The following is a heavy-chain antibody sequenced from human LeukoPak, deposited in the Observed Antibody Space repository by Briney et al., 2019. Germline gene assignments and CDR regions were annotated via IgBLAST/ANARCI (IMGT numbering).Heavy chain of an antibody. CDR3: ARASDGDYFDY. CDR1: GFTFSYYE. V-gene: IGHV3-48*03. J-gene: IGHJ4*02. D-gene: IGHD4-17*01. Sequence: PGGSLGLSCAASGFTFSYYEMNWVRQAPGKGLEWVSYISGGGFTIYYADSVKGRFTISRDNAKNSLYLHMNSLRAEDTAVYYCARASDGDYFDYWGQGTPVTVSS. CDR2: ISGGGFTI.